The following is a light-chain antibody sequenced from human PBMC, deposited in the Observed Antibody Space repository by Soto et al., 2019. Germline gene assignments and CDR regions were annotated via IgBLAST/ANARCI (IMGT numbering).Light chain of an antibody. V-gene: IGLV1-51*01. CDR2: DNN. CDR1: TSNIGDNY. J-gene: IGLJ2*01. Sequence: QSVLTQPPSVSAARRQKVTISCSGGTSNIGDNYVCWYQQVPGTAPKLLIYDNNERPPAIPGRFSGSKSGTSATLGITGLQPGDEADYYCAAWDSSLGVVVFGGGTKLTVL. CDR3: AAWDSSLGVVV.